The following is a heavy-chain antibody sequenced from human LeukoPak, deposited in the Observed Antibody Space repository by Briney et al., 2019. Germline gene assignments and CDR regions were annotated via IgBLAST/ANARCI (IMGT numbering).Heavy chain of an antibody. CDR1: GGSISSSSYY. Sequence: SETLSLTCTASGGSISSSSYYWGWIRQPPGKGLEWIGSIYYSGSTYYNPSLKSRVTISVDTSKNQFSLKLSSVTAADTAVYYCARKIEAAGPSLIDYWGQGTLVTVSS. D-gene: IGHD6-13*01. CDR3: ARKIEAAGPSLIDY. J-gene: IGHJ4*02. V-gene: IGHV4-39*01. CDR2: IYYSGST.